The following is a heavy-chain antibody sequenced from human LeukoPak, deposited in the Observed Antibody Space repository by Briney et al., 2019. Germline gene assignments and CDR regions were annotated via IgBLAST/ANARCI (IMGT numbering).Heavy chain of an antibody. D-gene: IGHD3-9*01. CDR3: AKGRSPGNDILTGYAVDY. Sequence: GGSLRLSCAASGFTFSSYGMHWVRQAPGKGLEWVAFIRYDGSNKYYADSVKGRFTISRDNSKNTLYLQMNSLRAEDTAVYYCAKGRSPGNDILTGYAVDYWGQGTLVTVSS. CDR2: IRYDGSNK. V-gene: IGHV3-30*02. CDR1: GFTFSSYG. J-gene: IGHJ4*02.